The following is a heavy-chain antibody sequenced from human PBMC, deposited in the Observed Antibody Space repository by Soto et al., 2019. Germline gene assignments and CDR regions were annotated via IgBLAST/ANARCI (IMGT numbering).Heavy chain of an antibody. CDR3: ARDPPSYSGSYYPQPTYGMDV. V-gene: IGHV4-30-4*01. D-gene: IGHD1-26*01. Sequence: QVQLQESGPGLVKPSQTLSLTCTVSGGSISSGDYYWSWIRQPTGKGLEWIGYIYYSGSTYYNPSLRSRVTISVDTYKNQFSLKLSSVTAADTAVYYCARDPPSYSGSYYPQPTYGMDVWGQGTTVTVSS. CDR2: IYYSGST. J-gene: IGHJ6*02. CDR1: GGSISSGDYY.